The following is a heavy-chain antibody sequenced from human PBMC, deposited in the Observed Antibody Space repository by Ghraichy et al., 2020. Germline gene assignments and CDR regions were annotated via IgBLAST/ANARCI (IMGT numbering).Heavy chain of an antibody. CDR2: IYYSGST. CDR1: GGSISSSSYY. D-gene: IGHD4-17*01. Sequence: GSLRLSCTVSGGSISSSSYYWGWIRQPPGKGLEWIGSIYYSGSTYYNPSLKSRVTISVDTSKNQFSLKLSSVTAADTAVYYCARTDYVGGPWGQGTLVTVSS. CDR3: ARTDYVGGP. J-gene: IGHJ5*02. V-gene: IGHV4-39*01.